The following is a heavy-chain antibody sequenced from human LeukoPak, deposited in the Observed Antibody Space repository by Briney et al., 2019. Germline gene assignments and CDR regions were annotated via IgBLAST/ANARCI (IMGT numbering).Heavy chain of an antibody. CDR2: IYYSGST. V-gene: IGHV4-39*01. CDR1: GGSISSSSYY. CDR3: ASGSYYYMDV. J-gene: IGHJ6*03. Sequence: SETLSLTCTVSGGSISSSSYYWGWIRQPPGKGLEWIGSIYYSGSTYYNPSLKSRVTISVDTSKNQFSLKLSSATAADTAVYYCASGSYYYMDVWGKGTTVTVSS.